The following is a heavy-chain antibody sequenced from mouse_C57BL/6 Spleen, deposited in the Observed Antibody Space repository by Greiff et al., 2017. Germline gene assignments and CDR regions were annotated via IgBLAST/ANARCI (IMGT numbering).Heavy chain of an antibody. J-gene: IGHJ4*01. V-gene: IGHV1-15*01. CDR1: GYTFTDYE. Sequence: VQLQQSGAELVRPGASVTLSCKASGYTFTDYEMHWVKQTPVHGLEWIGAIDPETGGTAYNQKFKGKAILTADKSSSTAYMGLRSLTSEDSAVYYGTRVVDGPYYYAMDYWGQGTSVTVSS. CDR2: IDPETGGT. CDR3: TRVVDGPYYYAMDY. D-gene: IGHD2-3*01.